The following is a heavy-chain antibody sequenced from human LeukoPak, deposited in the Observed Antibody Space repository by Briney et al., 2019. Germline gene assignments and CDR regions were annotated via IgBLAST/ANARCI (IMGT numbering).Heavy chain of an antibody. V-gene: IGHV3-64*01. J-gene: IGHJ4*02. CDR3: ARVFGRGDGSGSPTIDY. CDR2: ISSNGGST. D-gene: IGHD3-10*01. Sequence: GGSLRLSCAASGFNFSNYAMHWVRQAPGKGLEYVSAISSNGGSTYYAHSVKGRFTISRDNSKNTLYLQMGSLRPEDMAVYYCARVFGRGDGSGSPTIDYWGQGTLVTVSS. CDR1: GFNFSNYA.